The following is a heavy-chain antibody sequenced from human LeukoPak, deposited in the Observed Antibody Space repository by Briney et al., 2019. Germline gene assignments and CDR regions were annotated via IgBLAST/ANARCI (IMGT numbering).Heavy chain of an antibody. CDR2: ISSGSSTI. D-gene: IGHD3-22*01. CDR3: AREPPGNYDSSGHYYAYFDC. CDR1: GFIFSDDN. Sequence: GGSLRLSCAASGFIFSDDNMNWVRQAPGKGLEWVSYISSGSSTIYYADSVEGRFAISRDNAKNSLYLQMNSLTDEDTAVYYCAREPPGNYDSSGHYYAYFDCWGQGTLVTVSS. V-gene: IGHV3-48*02. J-gene: IGHJ4*02.